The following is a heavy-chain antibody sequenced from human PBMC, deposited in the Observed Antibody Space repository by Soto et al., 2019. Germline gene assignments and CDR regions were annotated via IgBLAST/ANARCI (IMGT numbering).Heavy chain of an antibody. CDR3: ARLPAYSDLVRYFDWYYYGMDF. D-gene: IGHD3-9*01. V-gene: IGHV4-39*01. Sequence: SETLSLTCTVSGGSISSSSYYWGWIRQPPGKGLEWIGSIYYSGSTYYNPSLKSRVTISVDTSKNQFSLKLSSVTAADTAVYYCARLPAYSDLVRYFDWYYYGMDFWGQGTTVTVSS. CDR1: GGSISSSSYY. J-gene: IGHJ6*02. CDR2: IYYSGST.